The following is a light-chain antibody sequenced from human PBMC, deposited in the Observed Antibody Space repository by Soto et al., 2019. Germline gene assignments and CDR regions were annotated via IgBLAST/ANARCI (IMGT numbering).Light chain of an antibody. CDR1: QNIRNW. J-gene: IGKJ1*01. V-gene: IGKV1-5*01. CDR2: DAS. CDR3: QQYETFSGT. Sequence: DIQMTQSPSTLSASLGDSVTITCRASQNIRNWLAWYQQKPGEAPKLLIYDASALPRGVPSRFRGSGSGTKFTLTIASLQPDDFETCYCQQYETFSGTFGPGTKVDIK.